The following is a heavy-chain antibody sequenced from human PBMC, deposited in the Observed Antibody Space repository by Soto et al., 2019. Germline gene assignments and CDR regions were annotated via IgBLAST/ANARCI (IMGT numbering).Heavy chain of an antibody. CDR1: GFTFSSYA. D-gene: IGHD4-17*01. CDR3: AKDDYGVDIQYFQH. CDR2: ISGSGGSK. Sequence: EVQLLESGGGLVQPGGSLRLSCAASGFTFSSYAMSWVRQAPGKGLEWVSAISGSGGSKYYPESVKGRFTISRDNSKNTLDLQMNSLRAEDTAVYYCAKDDYGVDIQYFQHWGQGTLVTVSS. V-gene: IGHV3-23*01. J-gene: IGHJ1*01.